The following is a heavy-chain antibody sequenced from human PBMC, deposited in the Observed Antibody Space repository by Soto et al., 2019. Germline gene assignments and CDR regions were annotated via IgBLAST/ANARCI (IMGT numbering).Heavy chain of an antibody. CDR1: GDSISSTNW. Sequence: QVHLQESGPGLVKPSGTLSLTCAVSGDSISSTNWWSWVRQPPGKGLDWIGEIYHSGSTNYNPSLKSRVTLSGDKSKNQFSLKLSSVTAADTAVYFWARGGTGSIDYWGQGTLVTVSS. D-gene: IGHD1-26*01. V-gene: IGHV4-4*02. J-gene: IGHJ4*02. CDR2: IYHSGST. CDR3: ARGGTGSIDY.